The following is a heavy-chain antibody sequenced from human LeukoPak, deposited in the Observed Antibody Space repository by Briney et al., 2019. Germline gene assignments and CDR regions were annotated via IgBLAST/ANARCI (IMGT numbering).Heavy chain of an antibody. CDR2: ISDSSSYI. J-gene: IGHJ3*02. Sequence: GGSLRLSCAASGFTFNIYSMNWVRQAPGKGLEWVSSISDSSSYIFYADSVKGRFIISRDNAKNSLYLQINSLRAEDTAVYYCSRDLGRFSSTWKDAFDIWGHGTMVTVSS. CDR3: SRDLGRFSSTWKDAFDI. CDR1: GFTFNIYS. D-gene: IGHD6-13*01. V-gene: IGHV3-21*01.